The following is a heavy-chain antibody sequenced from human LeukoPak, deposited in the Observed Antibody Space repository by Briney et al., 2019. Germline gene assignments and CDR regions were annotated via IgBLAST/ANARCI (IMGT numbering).Heavy chain of an antibody. V-gene: IGHV4-39*01. D-gene: IGHD5-18*01. J-gene: IGHJ4*02. CDR3: ARGYSYGPYYFDY. CDR1: GGSISSSSYY. CDR2: IYYSGST. Sequence: PSETLSLTCTVSGGSISSSSYYWGWIRQPPGKGLEWIGSIYYSGSTYYNPSLKSRVTISVDTSKNQFSLKLSSVTAADTAVYYCARGYSYGPYYFDYWGQGTLVTASS.